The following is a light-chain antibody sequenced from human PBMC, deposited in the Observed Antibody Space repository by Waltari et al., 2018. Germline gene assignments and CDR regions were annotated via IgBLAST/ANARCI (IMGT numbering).Light chain of an antibody. CDR3: QSYDSTLSGWV. CDR2: GNS. CDR1: SSNIGAGYD. Sequence: QSVLTQPPSVSGAPGQRVTISCTGSSSNIGAGYDVTWYQHFPGAAPKLLIYGNSNRPSGVPDRFSASKSGISASLAIAGLQAEDEADYYCQSYDSTLSGWVFGGGTKLTVL. J-gene: IGLJ2*01. V-gene: IGLV1-40*01.